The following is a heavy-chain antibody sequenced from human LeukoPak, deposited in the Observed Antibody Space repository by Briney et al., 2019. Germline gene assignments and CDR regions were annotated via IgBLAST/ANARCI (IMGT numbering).Heavy chain of an antibody. CDR1: GFTFTNYG. V-gene: IGHV3-23*01. CDR3: ARDDLYYGSGSYYN. CDR2: VSGSGGRT. Sequence: GGSLRLSCAASGFTFTNYGMSWVRQAPGKGLEWVSAVSGSGGRTYYADSVKGRFTISRDNSKNTLYLQMNSLRAEDTAVYYCARDDLYYGSGSYYNWGQGTLVTVSS. D-gene: IGHD3-10*01. J-gene: IGHJ4*02.